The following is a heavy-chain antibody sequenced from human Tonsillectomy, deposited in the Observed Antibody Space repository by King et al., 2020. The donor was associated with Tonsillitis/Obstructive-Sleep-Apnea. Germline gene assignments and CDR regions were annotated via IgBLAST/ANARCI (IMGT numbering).Heavy chain of an antibody. CDR3: ARVVGSGSHKPVSYSYYMDV. Sequence: QLQESGPGLVKPSETLSLTCSVSGGSISNYFWGWIRQPPGKGLEWIAYIYYTGSTNYNPSLKSRVTISVHTSKNQFALKLNSVTAADTAVYYCARVVGSGSHKPVSYSYYMDVWGKGTTVTVSS. J-gene: IGHJ6*03. D-gene: IGHD3-10*01. CDR1: GGSISNYF. CDR2: IYYTGST. V-gene: IGHV4-59*01.